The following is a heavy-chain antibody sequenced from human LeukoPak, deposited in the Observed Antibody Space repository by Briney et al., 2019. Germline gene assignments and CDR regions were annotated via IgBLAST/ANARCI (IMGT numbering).Heavy chain of an antibody. CDR2: IIPIFGTA. CDR3: ARRLGLWFGESSGAYDY. V-gene: IGHV1-69*13. Sequence: ASVKVSCKASGYTFTSYGISWVRQAPGQGLEWMGGIIPIFGTANYAQKFQGRVTITADESTSTAYMELSSLRSEDTAVYYCARRLGLWFGESSGAYDYWGQGTLVTVSS. J-gene: IGHJ4*02. CDR1: GYTFTSYG. D-gene: IGHD3-10*01.